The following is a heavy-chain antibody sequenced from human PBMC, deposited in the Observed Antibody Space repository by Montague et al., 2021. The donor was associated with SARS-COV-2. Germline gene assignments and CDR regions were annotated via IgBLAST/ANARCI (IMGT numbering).Heavy chain of an antibody. D-gene: IGHD2/OR15-2a*01. CDR2: ISYDGSNK. V-gene: IGHV3-30-3*01. CDR3: ARVLGGYYGMDV. Sequence: SRRISWAASGFTFSSYAMHWVRQAPGKGLEWVAVISYDGSNKYYADSVKGRFTISRDNSKNTLYLQMNSPRAEDTAVYYCARVLGGYYGMDVWGQGTTVTVSS. CDR1: GFTFSSYA. J-gene: IGHJ6*02.